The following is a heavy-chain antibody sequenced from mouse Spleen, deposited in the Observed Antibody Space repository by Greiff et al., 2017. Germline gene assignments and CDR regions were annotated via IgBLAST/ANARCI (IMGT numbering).Heavy chain of an antibody. D-gene: IGHD1-1*01. Sequence: EVQLVESGGGLVKPGGSLKLSCAASGFTFSSYGMSWVRQTPEKRLEWVATISGGGSYTYYPDSVKGRFTISRDNAKNNLYLQMSSLRSEDTALYYCARLYYGSRRDYAMDYWGQGTSVTVSS. V-gene: IGHV5-9-2*01. CDR2: ISGGGSYT. CDR1: GFTFSSYG. J-gene: IGHJ4*01. CDR3: ARLYYGSRRDYAMDY.